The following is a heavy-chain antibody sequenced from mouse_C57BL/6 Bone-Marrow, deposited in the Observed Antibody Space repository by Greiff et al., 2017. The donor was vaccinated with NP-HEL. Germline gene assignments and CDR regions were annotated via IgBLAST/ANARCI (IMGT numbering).Heavy chain of an antibody. J-gene: IGHJ2*01. V-gene: IGHV5-9-1*02. CDR2: ISSGGDYI. CDR1: GFTFSSYA. Sequence: EVHLVESGEGLVKPGGSLKLSCAASGFTFSSYAMSWVRQTPEKRLEWVAYISSGGDYIYYADTVKGRFTISRDNARNTLYLQMSSLKSEDTAMYYCTRDPDYYGSSHFDYWGQGTTLTVSS. CDR3: TRDPDYYGSSHFDY. D-gene: IGHD1-1*01.